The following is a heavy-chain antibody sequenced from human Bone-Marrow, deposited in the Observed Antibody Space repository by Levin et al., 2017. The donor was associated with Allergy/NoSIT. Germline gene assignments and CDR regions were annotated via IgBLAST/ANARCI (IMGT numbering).Heavy chain of an antibody. V-gene: IGHV3-30*04. Sequence: GGSLRLSCVVSGFTFSSYSMHWVRQAPGKGLEWMALIAYDESKTYYSDSVKGRFTISRDNSKNTLYLQMHSLRVEDTAVYYCARVEGEMTTVWRAFDIWGQGTMVTVSS. D-gene: IGHD4-11*01. CDR1: GFTFSSYS. CDR3: ARVEGEMTTVWRAFDI. J-gene: IGHJ3*02. CDR2: IAYDESKT.